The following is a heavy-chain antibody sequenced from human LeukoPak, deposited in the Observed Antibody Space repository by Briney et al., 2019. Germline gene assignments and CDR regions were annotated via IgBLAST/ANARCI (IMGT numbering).Heavy chain of an antibody. D-gene: IGHD2-2*01. CDR3: ARGMGRFCTSSSCYLSFVY. CDR1: GSSISNGFF. J-gene: IGHJ4*02. V-gene: IGHV4-38-2*02. CDR2: IQNGGDS. Sequence: SETLSLTCNVSGSSISNGFFWAWIRESPGKGLEWIGSIQNGGDSYYNPSLKSRTTMSVDTSENQFSLKLTSVTAADTAVFYCARGMGRFCTSSSCYLSFVYWGQGTLVTVSS.